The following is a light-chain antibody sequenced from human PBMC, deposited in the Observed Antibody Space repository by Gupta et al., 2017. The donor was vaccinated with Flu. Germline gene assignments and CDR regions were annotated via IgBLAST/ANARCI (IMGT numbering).Light chain of an antibody. CDR1: QSLSRS. CDR2: GAS. J-gene: IGKJ3*01. Sequence: PVTLSVSPGERATLSCRASQSLSRSLAWYQQKTGQPPRLLMYGASTRATGFPARFSGSGSGTEFTLTISSLQSEDFATYFCQQYNDWPFTFGPGTRVDLK. CDR3: QQYNDWPFT. V-gene: IGKV3-15*01.